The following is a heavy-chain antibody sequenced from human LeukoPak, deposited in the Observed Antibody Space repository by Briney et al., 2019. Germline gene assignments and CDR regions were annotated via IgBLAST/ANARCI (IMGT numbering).Heavy chain of an antibody. CDR2: VTSASDT. CDR3: ARDPGMGDS. D-gene: IGHD5-18*01. CDR1: GFTVINNC. V-gene: IGHV3-21*06. Sequence: GGSLRLSCAVSGFTVINNCVSWVRQAPGKGLEWVSSVTSASDTYYADSVKGRFTISRDNAGNSLYLQMNSLRAEDTAVYYCARDPGMGDSWGQGTLVTVSS. J-gene: IGHJ4*02.